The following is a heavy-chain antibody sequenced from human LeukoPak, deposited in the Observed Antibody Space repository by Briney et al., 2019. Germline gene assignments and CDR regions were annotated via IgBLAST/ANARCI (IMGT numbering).Heavy chain of an antibody. CDR1: GGSISSYY. D-gene: IGHD4-23*01. Sequence: SETLSLTCTVSGGSISSYYWSWIRKPAGKGLEWIGRIYTSGNTNCNPSLKSRVTMSVDTSKNQFSLKLSSVTAADTAVYYCARDRGDYGGPDYWGQGTLVTVSS. CDR2: IYTSGNT. CDR3: ARDRGDYGGPDY. V-gene: IGHV4-4*07. J-gene: IGHJ4*02.